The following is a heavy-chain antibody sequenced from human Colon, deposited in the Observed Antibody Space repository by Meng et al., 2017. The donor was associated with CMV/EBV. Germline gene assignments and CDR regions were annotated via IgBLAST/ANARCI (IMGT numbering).Heavy chain of an antibody. Sequence: GGSLRLSCAASGFTFTSYAMNWVRQAPGKGLEWVSSISSSSRDINYADSVKGRFTISRDNAKNSLYLQMTSLRAEDTAVYYCARGLSNNYCSGTSCSSGYWGQGTLVTVSS. J-gene: IGHJ4*02. CDR2: ISSSSRDI. CDR3: ARGLSNNYCSGTSCSSGY. D-gene: IGHD2-2*01. CDR1: GFTFTSYA. V-gene: IGHV3-21*01.